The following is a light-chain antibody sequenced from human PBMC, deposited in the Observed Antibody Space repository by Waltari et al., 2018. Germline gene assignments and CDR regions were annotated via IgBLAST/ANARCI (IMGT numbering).Light chain of an antibody. Sequence: SYVLTQPPSVSVAPGKTARIPCGGNNIGRKSVHWYQQKPGQAPVLVVYDDSDRPSGIPERFSGSNSGNTATLTISRVEAGDEADYYCQVWDSSSDHRGVFGGGTKLTVL. CDR2: DDS. J-gene: IGLJ2*01. CDR1: NIGRKS. V-gene: IGLV3-21*03. CDR3: QVWDSSSDHRGV.